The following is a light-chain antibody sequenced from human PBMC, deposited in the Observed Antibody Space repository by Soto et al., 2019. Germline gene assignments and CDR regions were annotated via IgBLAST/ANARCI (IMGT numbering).Light chain of an antibody. Sequence: EIVLTLSLGTLSLSPGERATLSCRASQSVSSSYLAWYQQKPGQAPRLLIYGASSRATGIPDRFSGSGSGTDFTLTISRLEPEDFAVYYCQQYGSSPRTFGQGTKVDIK. CDR2: GAS. J-gene: IGKJ1*01. CDR1: QSVSSSY. CDR3: QQYGSSPRT. V-gene: IGKV3-20*01.